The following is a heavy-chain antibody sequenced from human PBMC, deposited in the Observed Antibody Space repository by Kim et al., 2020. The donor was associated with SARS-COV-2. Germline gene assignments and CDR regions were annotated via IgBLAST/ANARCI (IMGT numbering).Heavy chain of an antibody. CDR2: ISYDGSNK. CDR1: GFTFSSYG. J-gene: IGHJ6*02. CDR3: AKDVINYGDYYYGMDV. D-gene: IGHD4-17*01. Sequence: GGSLRLSCAASGFTFSSYGMHWVRQAPGKGLEWVAVISYDGSNKYYADSVKGRFTISRDNSKNTLYLQMNSLRAEDTAVYYCAKDVINYGDYYYGMDVWGQGTTVTVSS. V-gene: IGHV3-30*18.